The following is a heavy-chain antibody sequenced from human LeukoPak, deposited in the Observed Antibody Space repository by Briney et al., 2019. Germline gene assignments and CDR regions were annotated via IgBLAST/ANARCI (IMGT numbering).Heavy chain of an antibody. CDR1: GFPFDDYA. D-gene: IGHD3-10*01. J-gene: IGHJ4*02. Sequence: GRSLRLSCAASGFPFDDYAMHWVRQAPGKGLEWVSGISWNSGSIGYADSVKGRFTISRDNAKNSLYLQMNSLRAEDTALYYCAKVLLRFGELLSPFDYWGQGTLVTVSS. CDR2: ISWNSGSI. V-gene: IGHV3-9*01. CDR3: AKVLLRFGELLSPFDY.